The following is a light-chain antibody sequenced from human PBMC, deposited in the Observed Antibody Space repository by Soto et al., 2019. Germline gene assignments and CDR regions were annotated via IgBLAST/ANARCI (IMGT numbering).Light chain of an antibody. CDR1: RSVSNND. CDR3: HHYSRSPPYT. Sequence: EIVLTQSPDTLSLSPGERATVSCRASRSVSNNDLAWYQQRPGQAPRLVLYGASTRPTGIPDRFSGSGSGTEFTLTISRLEPEDFAVYYCHHYSRSPPYTFGQGTKLDIK. J-gene: IGKJ2*01. CDR2: GAS. V-gene: IGKV3-20*01.